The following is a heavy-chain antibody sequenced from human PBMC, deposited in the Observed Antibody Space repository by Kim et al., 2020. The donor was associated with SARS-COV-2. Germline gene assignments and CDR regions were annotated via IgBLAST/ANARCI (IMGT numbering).Heavy chain of an antibody. CDR3: ARNRAGDPRYYYYMDV. CDR2: MNPNSGNT. V-gene: IGHV1-8*01. D-gene: IGHD3-10*01. CDR1: GYTFTSYD. J-gene: IGHJ6*03. Sequence: ASVKVSCKASGYTFTSYDINWVRQATGQGLEWMGWMNPNSGNTGYAQKFQGRVTMTRNTSISTAYMELSSLRSEDTAVYYCARNRAGDPRYYYYMDVWGKGTTVTVSS.